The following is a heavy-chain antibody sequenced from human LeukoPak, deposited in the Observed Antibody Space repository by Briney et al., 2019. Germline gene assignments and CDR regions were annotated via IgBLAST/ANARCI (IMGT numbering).Heavy chain of an antibody. V-gene: IGHV4-59*08. Sequence: SETLSLTCTVSGGSISSYYWSWIRQPPGKGLEWIGYIYYSGSTNYNPSLKSRVTISVDTSKNQFSLKLSSVTAADTAVYYCARSLDYYDSSGYYPMYFDYWGQGTLVTVSS. CDR3: ARSLDYYDSSGYYPMYFDY. J-gene: IGHJ4*02. CDR2: IYYSGST. CDR1: GGSISSYY. D-gene: IGHD3-22*01.